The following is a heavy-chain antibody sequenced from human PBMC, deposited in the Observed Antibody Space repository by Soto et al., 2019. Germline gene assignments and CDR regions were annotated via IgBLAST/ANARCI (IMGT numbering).Heavy chain of an antibody. Sequence: QVQLQQWGAGLLKPSETLSLTCAVYGGSFSGYYWSWIRQPPGKGLEWIGAINHSGSTNYNPSLKSRLTISVDTSKNQFSLKLSSVTAADTAVYYCARASYYCSGGSCYLSFYYYMDVWGKGTTVTVSS. CDR2: INHSGST. J-gene: IGHJ6*03. V-gene: IGHV4-34*01. D-gene: IGHD2-15*01. CDR3: ARASYYCSGGSCYLSFYYYMDV. CDR1: GGSFSGYY.